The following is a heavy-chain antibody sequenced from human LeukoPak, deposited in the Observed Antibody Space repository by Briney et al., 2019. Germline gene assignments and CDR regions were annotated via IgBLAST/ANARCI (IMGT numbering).Heavy chain of an antibody. J-gene: IGHJ6*03. Sequence: GGSLRLSCAASGFTFSSYSMNWVRQAPGQGLEWVSYISGSSSTVYHADSVKGRFTISRENAKNSLYLQMNSLRADDTAVYYCARGPALGYYMDVWGKGTTVTVSS. CDR1: GFTFSSYS. CDR3: ARGPALGYYMDV. V-gene: IGHV3-48*01. D-gene: IGHD1-26*01. CDR2: ISGSSSTV.